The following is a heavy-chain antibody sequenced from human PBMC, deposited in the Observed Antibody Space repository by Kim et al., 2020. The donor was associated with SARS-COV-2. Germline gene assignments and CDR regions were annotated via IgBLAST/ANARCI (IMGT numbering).Heavy chain of an antibody. CDR3: ARDRYYYDSSGYPGGAFDI. CDR1: GGSISSGGYY. J-gene: IGHJ3*02. V-gene: IGHV4-31*03. D-gene: IGHD3-22*01. CDR2: IYYSGST. Sequence: SETLSLTCTVSGGSISSGGYYWSWIRQHPGKGLEWIGYIYYSGSTYYIPSLKSRVTISVDTSKNQFSLKLSSVTAADTAVYYCARDRYYYDSSGYPGGAFDIWGQGTMVTVSS.